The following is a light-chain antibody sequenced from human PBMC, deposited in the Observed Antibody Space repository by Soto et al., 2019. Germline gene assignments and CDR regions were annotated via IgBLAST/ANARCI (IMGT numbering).Light chain of an antibody. J-gene: IGKJ2*01. CDR1: QSVGRN. Sequence: EIVMTQSPVALSVSPGESAALSCRASQSVGRNFAWYQQRPGQAPRVLIYGTSTRATGVPARFSGSGSGTDFTLNISSLQSEDFAVYYCQQYNKWPYTFGQGTRLAIK. V-gene: IGKV3-15*01. CDR2: GTS. CDR3: QQYNKWPYT.